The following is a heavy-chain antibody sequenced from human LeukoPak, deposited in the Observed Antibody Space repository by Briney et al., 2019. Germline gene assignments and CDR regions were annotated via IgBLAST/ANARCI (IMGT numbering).Heavy chain of an antibody. CDR1: GGSISSYY. CDR3: ARAPSQYSSSLLYGMDV. Sequence: PSETLSLTCTVSGGSISSYYWSWIRQPPGKGLEWIGYIYYSGSTNYNPSLKSRVTISVDTSKNQFSLKLSSVTAADTAVYYCARAPSQYSSSLLYGMDVWGQGTTVTVSS. V-gene: IGHV4-59*01. CDR2: IYYSGST. D-gene: IGHD6-13*01. J-gene: IGHJ6*02.